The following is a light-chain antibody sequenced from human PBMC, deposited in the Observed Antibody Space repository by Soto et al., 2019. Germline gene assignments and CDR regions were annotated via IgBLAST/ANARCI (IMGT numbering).Light chain of an antibody. V-gene: IGLV1-51*02. CDR2: ENN. J-gene: IGLJ1*01. Sequence: QSALTQPPSVSAAPGQKVTISCSGSSSNIGNNYVSWYQQLPGTAPKLLIYENNKRPSGLPDRFSGSKSGTSASLGISGLQSEDEADYYCAAWDASLDGYVFGTGTKVTVL. CDR1: SSNIGNNY. CDR3: AAWDASLDGYV.